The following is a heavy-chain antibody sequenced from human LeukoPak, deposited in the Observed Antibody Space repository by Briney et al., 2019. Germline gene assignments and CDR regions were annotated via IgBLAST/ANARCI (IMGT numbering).Heavy chain of an antibody. CDR1: GFTFSSYFW. CDR2: IKSDGSSS. V-gene: IGHV3-74*01. CDR3: VRDLDLGGYSSFEY. Sequence: GGSLRLSCAASGFTFSSYFWMHWVRQAPGKGLVWVSRIKSDGSSSTYADSVKGRFTISRDSAKNPLYLQMNTLRAEDTAVYYCVRDLDLGGYSSFEYWGQGTLVTVSS. J-gene: IGHJ4*02. D-gene: IGHD4-23*01.